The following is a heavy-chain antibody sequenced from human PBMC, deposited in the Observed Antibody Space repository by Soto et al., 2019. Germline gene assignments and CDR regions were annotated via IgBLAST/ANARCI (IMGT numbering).Heavy chain of an antibody. Sequence: GESLKISCKGSGYSFAGYWITWMRQKPGKGLEWMGRIDPSDSQTYYSPSFRGHVTISVTKSITTVYLQWSSLRASDTAMYYCARQIYDSDTGPNFQYYFDSWGQGTPVTVSS. V-gene: IGHV5-10-1*01. CDR2: IDPSDSQT. CDR1: GYSFAGYW. J-gene: IGHJ4*02. D-gene: IGHD3-22*01. CDR3: ARQIYDSDTGPNFQYYFDS.